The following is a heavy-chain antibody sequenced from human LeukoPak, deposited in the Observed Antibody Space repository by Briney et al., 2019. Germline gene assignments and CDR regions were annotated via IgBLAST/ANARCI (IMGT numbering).Heavy chain of an antibody. V-gene: IGHV3-30*04. J-gene: IGHJ4*02. Sequence: QTGGSLRLSCVASGFTFRSYVFHWVRQAPGKGLEWVAVISYDGSNTNSADSAKGRFIISRDNSKNTLYLQMKSLRVEDTAVYYCARIGSLMGSSDYWGQGTLVTVSS. CDR2: ISYDGSNT. CDR3: ARIGSLMGSSDY. D-gene: IGHD1-26*01. CDR1: GFTFRSYV.